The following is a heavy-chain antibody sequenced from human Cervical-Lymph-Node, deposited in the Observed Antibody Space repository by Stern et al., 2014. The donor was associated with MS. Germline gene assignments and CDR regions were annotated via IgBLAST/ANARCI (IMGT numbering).Heavy chain of an antibody. D-gene: IGHD4-23*01. CDR3: ARNSTY. CDR2: ISYDGSNK. CDR1: GFTFSSYA. Sequence: VQLLESGGGVVQPGRSLRLSCAASGFTFSSYAMHWVRQATGKGLEWVAVISYDGSNKYYADSVKGRFTISRDNSKNTLYLQMNSLRAEDTAVYYCARNSTYWGQGTLVTVSS. V-gene: IGHV3-30*01. J-gene: IGHJ4*02.